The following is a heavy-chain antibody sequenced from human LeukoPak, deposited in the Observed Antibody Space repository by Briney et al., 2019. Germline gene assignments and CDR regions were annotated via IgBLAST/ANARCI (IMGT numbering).Heavy chain of an antibody. V-gene: IGHV4-34*01. CDR1: GGSFSAYY. CDR3: ARVAHDLYSYYFDY. Sequence: SETLSLTCGVYGGSFSAYYWSWIRQPPGKGLEWIGDINHSGRTNYNPSLKSRVNISVDTSRNQFSLRLRSVTAADTAVYYCARVAHDLYSYYFDYWGQGTLVTVSS. J-gene: IGHJ4*02. D-gene: IGHD2-15*01. CDR2: INHSGRT.